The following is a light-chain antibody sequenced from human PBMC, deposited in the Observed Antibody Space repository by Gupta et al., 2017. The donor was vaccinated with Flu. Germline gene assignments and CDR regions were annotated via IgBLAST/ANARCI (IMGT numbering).Light chain of an antibody. CDR3: SSYTSSSTLGV. Sequence: QSALTQPVSVSGSPGQSITISCTGTSSDVGGYNYVSWYQQHPGKAPKLMIYEVSNRPSGVSNRFSGSKSGTTASLTISGLPAEDEADYYCSSYTSSSTLGVFGGGTKLTVL. CDR1: SSDVGGYNY. J-gene: IGLJ3*02. V-gene: IGLV2-14*01. CDR2: EVS.